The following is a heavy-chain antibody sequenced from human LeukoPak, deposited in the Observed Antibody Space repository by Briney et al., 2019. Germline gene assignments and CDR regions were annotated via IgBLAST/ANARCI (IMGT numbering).Heavy chain of an antibody. CDR2: TYYRSKWYN. J-gene: IGHJ4*02. CDR1: GDSVSSNSAT. V-gene: IGHV6-1*01. CDR3: ARGAGSSREFDY. D-gene: IGHD3-10*01. Sequence: SQTLSLTCAISGDSVSSNSATWNWIRQSPSRGLEWLGRTYYRSKWYNDYALSVKGRITINPDTSMNQCSLQLNSVPPEDTAVYYCARGAGSSREFDYWGQGTLVTVSS.